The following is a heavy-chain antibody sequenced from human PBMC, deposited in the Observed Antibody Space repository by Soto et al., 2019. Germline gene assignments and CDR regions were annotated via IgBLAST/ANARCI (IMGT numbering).Heavy chain of an antibody. CDR2: IWYDGSNK. Sequence: QVQLVESGGGVVQPGRSLRLSCAASGFTFSSYGMHWVRQAPGKGLEWVAVIWYDGSNKYYADSVKGRFTISRDNSKNTLYPQMNSLRAEDTAVYYCARDDGDYAAFDIWGQGTMVTVSS. V-gene: IGHV3-33*01. D-gene: IGHD4-17*01. J-gene: IGHJ3*02. CDR1: GFTFSSYG. CDR3: ARDDGDYAAFDI.